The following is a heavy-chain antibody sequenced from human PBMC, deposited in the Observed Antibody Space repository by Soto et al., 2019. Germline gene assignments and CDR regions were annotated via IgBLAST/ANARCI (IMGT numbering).Heavy chain of an antibody. CDR3: AKSPWGSSSWYSDENWFDP. V-gene: IGHV3-23*01. D-gene: IGHD6-13*01. J-gene: IGHJ5*02. CDR2: ISGSGGST. Sequence: EVQLLESGGGLVQPGGSLRLSCAASGFTFSSYAMSWVRQAPGKGLEWVSAISGSGGSTYYADSVKGRFTISRDNSKNTLYLQMNSLRAEDTAVYYCAKSPWGSSSWYSDENWFDPWGQGTLVTVSS. CDR1: GFTFSSYA.